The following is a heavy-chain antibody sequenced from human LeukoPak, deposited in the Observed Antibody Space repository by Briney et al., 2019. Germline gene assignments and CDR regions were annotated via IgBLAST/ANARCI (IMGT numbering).Heavy chain of an antibody. Sequence: GASVKVSCKASGYTFTGYYMHWVRQAPGQGLEWMGWINPNSGGTNYAQKFQGRVTMTRDTSISTAYMELSRLRSDDTAVYYCARDLIVVPALSGWFDPWGQGTLVTVSS. D-gene: IGHD2-2*01. J-gene: IGHJ5*02. CDR2: INPNSGGT. CDR3: ARDLIVVPALSGWFDP. V-gene: IGHV1-2*02. CDR1: GYTFTGYY.